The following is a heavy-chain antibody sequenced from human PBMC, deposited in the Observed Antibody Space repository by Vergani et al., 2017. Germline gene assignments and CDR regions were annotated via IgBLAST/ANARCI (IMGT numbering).Heavy chain of an antibody. V-gene: IGHV3-23*01. Sequence: EVQLLESGGGLVQPGGSLRLSCAASGFTFSSYAMSWVRQAPGKGLEWVSAISGSGGSTYYADSVKGRFTISRDNSKNTLYLQMNSLRAEDTAVYYCAKLVKDSLRFLEWLFYFDYWGQGTLVTVSS. CDR2: ISGSGGST. CDR1: GFTFSSYA. J-gene: IGHJ4*02. D-gene: IGHD3-3*01. CDR3: AKLVKDSLRFLEWLFYFDY.